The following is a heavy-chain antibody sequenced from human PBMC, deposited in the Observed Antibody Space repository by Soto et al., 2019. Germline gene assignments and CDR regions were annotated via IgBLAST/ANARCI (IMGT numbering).Heavy chain of an antibody. V-gene: IGHV4-30-2*01. CDR3: ARRIVAPSDLFHH. CDR2: IYRTGHT. CDR1: GGAVTSGGYC. J-gene: IGHJ5*02. D-gene: IGHD2-15*01. Sequence: TLSLAGAVSGGAVTSGGYCWSWIRQTPWKCLEWLEYIYRTGHTIYNPSLNSLATISLDEPTNKLSLNLIYFTAADEAVSYCARRIVAPSDLFHHWGQRILVT.